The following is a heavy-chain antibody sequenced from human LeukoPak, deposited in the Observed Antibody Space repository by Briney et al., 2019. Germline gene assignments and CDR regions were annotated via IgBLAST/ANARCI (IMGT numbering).Heavy chain of an antibody. Sequence: GGSLRLSCAASGLTFSDFWMHWVRQPPGKGLVWVALVKGDVRTTMYADSVKGRFTISRDNAKNTLYLQMNSLRADDSGVYYCATGHSYGYDYWGQGVLVTVSS. D-gene: IGHD5-18*01. J-gene: IGHJ4*02. V-gene: IGHV3-74*03. CDR1: GLTFSDFW. CDR3: ATGHSYGYDY. CDR2: VKGDVRTT.